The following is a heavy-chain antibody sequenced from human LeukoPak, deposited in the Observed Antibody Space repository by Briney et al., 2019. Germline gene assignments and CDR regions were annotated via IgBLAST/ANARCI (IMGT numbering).Heavy chain of an antibody. CDR2: IKQEGSEK. J-gene: IGHJ4*02. Sequence: GGSLRLSCAASGFTFSTYWMSWVRQAPGKGLEWVANIKQEGSEKYYVDSVKGRFTISRDNAKNSLYLQVNSLRAEDTAVYYCARRGTWGPIDYWGQGTLVTVSS. CDR3: ARRGTWGPIDY. V-gene: IGHV3-7*01. CDR1: GFTFSTYW. D-gene: IGHD7-27*01.